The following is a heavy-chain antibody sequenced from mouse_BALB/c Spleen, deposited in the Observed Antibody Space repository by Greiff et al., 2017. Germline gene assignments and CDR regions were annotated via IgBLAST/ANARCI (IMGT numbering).Heavy chain of an antibody. CDR3: APTMITAWFAY. D-gene: IGHD2-4*01. Sequence: EVKLMESGPELVKPGASVKISCKASGYKFTDYNMHWVKQSHGKSLEWIGYIYPYNGGTGYNQKFKSKATLTVDNSSSTAYMELRSLTSEDSAVYYCAPTMITAWFAYWGQGTLVTVSA. CDR1: GYKFTDYN. J-gene: IGHJ3*01. V-gene: IGHV1S29*02. CDR2: IYPYNGGT.